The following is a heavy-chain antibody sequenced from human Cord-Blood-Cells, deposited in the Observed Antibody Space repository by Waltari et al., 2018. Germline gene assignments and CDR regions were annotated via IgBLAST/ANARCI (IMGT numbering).Heavy chain of an antibody. V-gene: IGHV4-39*07. Sequence: QLQLQESGPGLVKPSETLSLPCTVSGGSISSSSYYWGWIRHPPGKGLEWIGSIYYSGSTYYNPSLKSRVTISVDTSKNQFSLKLSSVTAADTAVYYCARLGKYYDILTGYHDAFDIWGQGTMVTVSS. CDR2: IYYSGST. CDR1: GGSISSSSYY. D-gene: IGHD3-9*01. J-gene: IGHJ3*02. CDR3: ARLGKYYDILTGYHDAFDI.